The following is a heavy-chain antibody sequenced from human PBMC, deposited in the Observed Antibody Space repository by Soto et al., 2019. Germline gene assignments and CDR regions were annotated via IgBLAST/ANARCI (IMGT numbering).Heavy chain of an antibody. CDR3: ASGHDAYKVRY. Sequence: QVQLQESGPGLVKPSQTLSLTCTVSGGSISSGGTGSYWTWIRQLPGKGLEWIGYIYYTGNTYYNPSHKSRPTISIDTSENQFSLKLTPVTAADTAVYFCASGHDAYKVRYWGQGTLVTVSS. V-gene: IGHV4-31*03. J-gene: IGHJ4*02. D-gene: IGHD1-1*01. CDR2: IYYTGNT. CDR1: GGSISSGGTGSY.